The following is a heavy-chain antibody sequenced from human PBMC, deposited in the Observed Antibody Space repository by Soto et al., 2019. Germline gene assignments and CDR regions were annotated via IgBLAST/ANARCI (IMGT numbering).Heavy chain of an antibody. J-gene: IGHJ4*02. CDR1: GFTFSSYA. Sequence: EVQLLESGGGLVQPGGSLRLSCAASGFTFSSYAMSWVRQAPGKGLEWVSAISGSGGSTYYADSVKGRFTISRDNSKNTLYLQMDTLRAEDTAVYYCAKEDCGSGRCQKPTDYWGQGTLVTVSS. CDR2: ISGSGGST. V-gene: IGHV3-23*01. D-gene: IGHD2-21*01. CDR3: AKEDCGSGRCQKPTDY.